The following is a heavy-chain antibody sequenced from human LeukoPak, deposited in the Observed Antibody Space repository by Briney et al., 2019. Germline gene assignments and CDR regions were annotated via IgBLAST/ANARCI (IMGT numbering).Heavy chain of an antibody. V-gene: IGHV1-2*02. CDR2: INPNSGGT. Sequence: ASVKVSCKACGYTFTGYYMHWVRQAPGQGLEWMGWINPNSGGTNYAQKFQGRVTMTRDTSISTAYMELSRLRSDDTAVYYCASSIAVAAPTDYWGQGTLVTVSS. CDR1: GYTFTGYY. D-gene: IGHD6-19*01. J-gene: IGHJ4*02. CDR3: ASSIAVAAPTDY.